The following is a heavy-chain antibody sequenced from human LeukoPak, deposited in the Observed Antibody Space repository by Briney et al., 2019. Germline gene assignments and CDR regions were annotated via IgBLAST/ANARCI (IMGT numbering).Heavy chain of an antibody. CDR3: ARDRDRDYYGSGIDY. CDR2: INHSGST. D-gene: IGHD3-10*01. V-gene: IGHV4-34*01. J-gene: IGHJ4*02. Sequence: SETLSLTCAVYGGSFSGYYWSWIRQPPGKGLEWIGEINHSGSTDYNPSLKSRVTISVDTSKNQFSLKLSSVTAADTAVYYCARDRDRDYYGSGIDYWGQGTPVTVSS. CDR1: GGSFSGYY.